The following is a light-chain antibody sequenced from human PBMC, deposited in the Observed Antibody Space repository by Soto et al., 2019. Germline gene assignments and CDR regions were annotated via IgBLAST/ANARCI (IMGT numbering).Light chain of an antibody. J-gene: IGLJ1*01. Sequence: ALTQPASVSGSPGQSIAISCTGTSSDVGLYNYVSWYQQHPDKVPKLIIYDVTNRPSGVSDRFSGSKSGNTASLTISGLQADDEADYYCSSFTTSSTDVFGTGTKVTV. CDR3: SSFTTSSTDV. V-gene: IGLV2-14*01. CDR1: SSDVGLYNY. CDR2: DVT.